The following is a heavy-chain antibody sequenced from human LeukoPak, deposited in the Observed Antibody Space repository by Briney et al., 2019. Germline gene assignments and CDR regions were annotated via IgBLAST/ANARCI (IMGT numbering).Heavy chain of an antibody. Sequence: GGSLRLSCAASGFTVTSAYMNWVRQAPGKGLEWISVIYPGVGTYYADSVKGRFTIPRDNSKNTLYLQLNSLRAEDTAVYYCAKEGVSVGAQRGYYMDVWGNGTTVTVS. V-gene: IGHV3-53*01. CDR1: GFTVTSAY. J-gene: IGHJ6*03. CDR2: IYPGVGT. CDR3: AKEGVSVGAQRGYYMDV. D-gene: IGHD1-26*01.